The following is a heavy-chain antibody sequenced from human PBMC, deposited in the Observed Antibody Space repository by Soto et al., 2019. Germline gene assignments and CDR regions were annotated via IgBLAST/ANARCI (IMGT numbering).Heavy chain of an antibody. CDR2: IYPGDSDT. CDR1: GYKFSTHW. J-gene: IGHJ6*02. V-gene: IGHV5-51*01. Sequence: GESLKISCKGSGYKFSTHWVGWGRQMPGKGLEWMGIIYPGDSDTRYSPSFQGQVTISADKSISTAYLQWSSLKASDTAIYYCARPLSYDFWSGSFVWGQGTTVTVSS. D-gene: IGHD3-3*01. CDR3: ARPLSYDFWSGSFV.